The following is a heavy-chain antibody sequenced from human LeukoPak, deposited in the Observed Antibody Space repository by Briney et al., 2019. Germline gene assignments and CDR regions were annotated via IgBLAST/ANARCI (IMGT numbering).Heavy chain of an antibody. Sequence: PGGSLRLSCAASGFTFSSYAMHWVRQAPGKGLEWVAVISYDGSNKYYADSVKGRFTISRDNSKNTLYLQMNSLRAEDTAVYYCARDIRATKKYNWNSLDYWGQGTLVTVSS. CDR3: ARDIRATKKYNWNSLDY. D-gene: IGHD1-1*01. CDR1: GFTFSSYA. CDR2: ISYDGSNK. J-gene: IGHJ4*02. V-gene: IGHV3-30-3*01.